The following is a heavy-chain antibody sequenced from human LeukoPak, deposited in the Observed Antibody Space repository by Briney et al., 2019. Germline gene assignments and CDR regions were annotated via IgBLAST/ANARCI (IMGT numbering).Heavy chain of an antibody. D-gene: IGHD3-3*01. CDR2: INHSGST. V-gene: IGHV4-34*01. CDR1: GGSFSGYY. J-gene: IGHJ4*02. Sequence: PETLSLTFAVYGGSFSGYYWSWIRQPPGKGLEWIGEINHSGSTNYNPSLKSRVTISVDTSKNQFSLKLSSVTAADTAVYYCAKRDYDFWSGYSSFDYWGQGTLVTVSS. CDR3: AKRDYDFWSGYSSFDY.